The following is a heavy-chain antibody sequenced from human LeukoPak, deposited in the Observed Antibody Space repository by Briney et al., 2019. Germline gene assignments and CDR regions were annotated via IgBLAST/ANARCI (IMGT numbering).Heavy chain of an antibody. CDR1: GGTFSSYA. V-gene: IGHV1-69*04. J-gene: IGHJ4*02. CDR3: ARDRATRSLYFDY. CDR2: IIPIFGIA. Sequence: EASVEVSCKASGGTFSSYAISWVRQAPGQGLEWMGRIIPIFGIANYAQKFQGRVTITADKSTSTAYMELSSLRSEDTAVYYCARDRATRSLYFDYWGQGTLVTVSS. D-gene: IGHD4-17*01.